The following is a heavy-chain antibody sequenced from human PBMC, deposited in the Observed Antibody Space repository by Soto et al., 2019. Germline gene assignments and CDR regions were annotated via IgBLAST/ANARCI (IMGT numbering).Heavy chain of an antibody. D-gene: IGHD3-22*01. J-gene: IGHJ6*02. CDR2: IDNDGSRT. CDR3: AKAYPGLGSSGPRRYYGMDV. Sequence: GGSLRLSCAASGFTFSNYWMHWVRQVPGKGLVWVSRIDNDGSRTSYADSVKGRFTISRDNAQNTLYLQMNSLRAEDTAVYYCAKAYPGLGSSGPRRYYGMDVWGQGTTVTVSS. V-gene: IGHV3-74*01. CDR1: GFTFSNYW.